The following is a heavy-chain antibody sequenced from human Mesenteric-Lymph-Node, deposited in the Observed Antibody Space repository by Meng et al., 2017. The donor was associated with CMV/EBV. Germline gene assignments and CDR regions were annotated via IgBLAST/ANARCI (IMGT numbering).Heavy chain of an antibody. Sequence: SETLSLTCTVSGGSVSGYYWGWIRQPPGKGLEWIGYIYYSGSTNYNPSLKSRVTISVDTSKNQFSLKLSSVTAADTAVYYCARGVNYYYYGMDVWGQGTTVTVSS. CDR3: ARGVNYYYYGMDV. CDR1: GGSVSGYY. D-gene: IGHD2-21*01. V-gene: IGHV4-59*02. J-gene: IGHJ6*02. CDR2: IYYSGST.